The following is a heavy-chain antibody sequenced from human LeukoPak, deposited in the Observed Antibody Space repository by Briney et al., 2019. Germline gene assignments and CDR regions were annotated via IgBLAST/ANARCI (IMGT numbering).Heavy chain of an antibody. CDR1: GGSISSYY. D-gene: IGHD2-2*01. CDR2: IYNSGST. CDR3: ARLQYCSGTSCYWFDP. J-gene: IGHJ5*02. Sequence: SETLSLTCTVPGGSISSYYWSWIRQPPGKGLEWIGYIYNSGSTNYNSSLKSRLTISADTSKNQFSLKLSSVTAADTAVYYCARLQYCSGTSCYWFDPWGQGTLVTVSS. V-gene: IGHV4-59*01.